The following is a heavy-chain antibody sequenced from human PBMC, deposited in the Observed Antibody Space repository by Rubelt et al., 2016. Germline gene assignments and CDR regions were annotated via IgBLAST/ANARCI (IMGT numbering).Heavy chain of an antibody. CDR1: GFTFSSYG. CDR2: IWYDGSNK. V-gene: IGHV3-33*01. J-gene: IGHJ4*02. D-gene: IGHD1-26*01. Sequence: GGVVQPGRSLRLSCAASGFTFSSYGMHWVRQAPGKGLEWVAVIWYDGSNKYYADSVTGRFTISRDNSKNTLYLHMNSLRAEDTAVYYCARGGMGGSTGYFDYWGQGTLVTVSS. CDR3: ARGGMGGSTGYFDY.